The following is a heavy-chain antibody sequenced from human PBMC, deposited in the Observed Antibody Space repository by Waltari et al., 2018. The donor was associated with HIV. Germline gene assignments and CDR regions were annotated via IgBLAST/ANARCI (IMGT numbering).Heavy chain of an antibody. V-gene: IGHV3-30*02. Sequence: QVQLVESGGGVVQPGGSLRLSCVASGFTFTTYAMHWVRQAPGKGLEWVAVVRYDGSNKYYAGSVKGRFTISRDNSKNTLYLQMNSLRADDTAVYYCARDPSPPILYDILTGYYFDYWGQGTLVTVSS. CDR1: GFTFTTYA. CDR3: ARDPSPPILYDILTGYYFDY. J-gene: IGHJ4*02. D-gene: IGHD3-9*01. CDR2: VRYDGSNK.